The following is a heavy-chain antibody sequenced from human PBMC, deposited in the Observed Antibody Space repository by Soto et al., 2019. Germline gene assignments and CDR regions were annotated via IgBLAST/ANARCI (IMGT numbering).Heavy chain of an antibody. CDR2: IIPIFGTA. CDR3: EREVGSGNSRYYTMDV. Sequence: QVQLVQSGAEGKKPGSSVKVSCKASGGTFSSYAISWVRQAPGQGLEWMGEIIPIFGTANYAQKFQGRGTITAEESTSTASMELSSLRSEDAAIYYCEREVGSGNSRYYTMDVWGQGTTVTVSS. V-gene: IGHV1-69*12. J-gene: IGHJ6*02. D-gene: IGHD3-10*01. CDR1: GGTFSSYA.